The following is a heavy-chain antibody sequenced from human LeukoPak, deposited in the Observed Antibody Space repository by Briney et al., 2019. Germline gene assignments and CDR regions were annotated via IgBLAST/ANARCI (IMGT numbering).Heavy chain of an antibody. J-gene: IGHJ3*02. CDR2: NSAYNGNT. CDR3: ARSSLRFLEWLSEDAFDI. Sequence: ASVKVSCKASGYTFTSYGISWVRQAPGQGLEWMGWNSAYNGNTNYAQKLQGRVTMTTDTSTSTAYMELRSLGSDDTAVYYCARSSLRFLEWLSEDAFDIWGQGTMVTVSS. D-gene: IGHD3-3*01. V-gene: IGHV1-18*01. CDR1: GYTFTSYG.